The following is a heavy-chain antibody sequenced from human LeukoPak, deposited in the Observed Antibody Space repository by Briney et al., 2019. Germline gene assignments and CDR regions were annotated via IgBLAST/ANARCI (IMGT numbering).Heavy chain of an antibody. CDR2: ISSSGSTI. CDR3: ARGTTVTIGSWMDV. V-gene: IGHV3-48*03. Sequence: PGGSLRLSCAASGFTFSSYEMNWVRQAPGKGLEWVSYISSSGSTIYYADSVKGRFTISRDNAKNSLYLQMNSLRAEDTAVYYCARGTTVTIGSWMDVWGKGTTVTISS. D-gene: IGHD4-17*01. J-gene: IGHJ6*04. CDR1: GFTFSSYE.